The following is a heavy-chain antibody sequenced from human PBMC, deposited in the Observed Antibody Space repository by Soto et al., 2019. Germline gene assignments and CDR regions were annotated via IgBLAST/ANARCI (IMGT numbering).Heavy chain of an antibody. V-gene: IGHV1-2*04. J-gene: IGHJ4*02. CDR1: GYTFTGYY. D-gene: IGHD1-20*01. CDR2: INPNSGGT. Sequence: ASVKVSCKASGYTFTGYYMHWVRQAPGQGLEWMGWINPNSGGTNYAQKFQGWVTMTRDTSISTAYMQLSRLRSDDTAVYYCARVNNWTDFDYWGQGTLVTVSS. CDR3: ARVNNWTDFDY.